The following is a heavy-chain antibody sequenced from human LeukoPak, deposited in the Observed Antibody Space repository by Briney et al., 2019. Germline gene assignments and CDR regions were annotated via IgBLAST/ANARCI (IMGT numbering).Heavy chain of an antibody. CDR1: GFTFSTYA. J-gene: IGHJ4*02. D-gene: IGHD2-2*02. CDR3: AKDRVIVPAAIGIFDY. CDR2: ISGSGGST. V-gene: IGHV3-23*01. Sequence: QPGGSLRLSCAASGFTFSTYAMSWVRQAPGKGLEWVSAISGSGGSTYYADSVKGRFTISRDNPKNTLYLQMNSLRAEDTAVYYCAKDRVIVPAAIGIFDYWGQGTLVTVSS.